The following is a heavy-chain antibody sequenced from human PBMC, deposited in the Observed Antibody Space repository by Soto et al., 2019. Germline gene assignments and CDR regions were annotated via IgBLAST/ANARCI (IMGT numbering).Heavy chain of an antibody. CDR2: IYSGGST. D-gene: IGHD3-10*01. V-gene: IGHV3-53*02. CDR1: GFTVSSNY. Sequence: EVQLVETGGGLIQPGGSLRLSCAASGFTVSSNYMSWVRQAPGKGLEWVSVIYSGGSTYYADSVKGRFTISRDNSKNTLYLQMNSLRAEDTAVYYCAREAFPWGGSGSYYFDYWGQGTLVTVSS. J-gene: IGHJ4*02. CDR3: AREAFPWGGSGSYYFDY.